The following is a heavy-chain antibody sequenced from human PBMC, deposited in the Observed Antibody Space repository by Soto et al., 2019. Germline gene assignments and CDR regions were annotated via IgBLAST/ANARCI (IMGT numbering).Heavy chain of an antibody. CDR3: ARIAVDIVATTFDY. CDR1: GGSISSSSYY. Sequence: QLQLQESGPGLVKPSETLSLTCTVSGGSISSSSYYWGWIRQPPGKGLEWIGSINYSGSTYYNPSLKSRVTISVDTSKNQFSLKLSSVTAADTAVYYCARIAVDIVATTFDYWGQGTLVTVSS. V-gene: IGHV4-39*01. CDR2: INYSGST. J-gene: IGHJ4*02. D-gene: IGHD5-12*01.